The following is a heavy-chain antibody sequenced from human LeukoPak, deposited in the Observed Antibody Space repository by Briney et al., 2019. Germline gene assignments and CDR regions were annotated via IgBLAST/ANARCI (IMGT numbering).Heavy chain of an antibody. D-gene: IGHD1-7*01. CDR3: ARGASSWNYDVYYYYMDV. CDR2: ISAYNGNT. V-gene: IGHV1-18*01. CDR1: GYTFTSYG. J-gene: IGHJ6*03. Sequence: ASVKVSCKASGYTFTSYGISWVRQAPGQGLEWMGWISAYNGNTNYAQKLQGRVTMTTDTSTSTAYMELRSLRSDDTAVYYCARGASSWNYDVYYYYMDVWGKGTTVTVSS.